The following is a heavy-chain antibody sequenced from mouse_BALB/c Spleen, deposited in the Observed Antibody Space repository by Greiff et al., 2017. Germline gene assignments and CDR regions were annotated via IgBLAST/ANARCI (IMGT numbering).Heavy chain of an antibody. CDR2: ISSGSSTI. V-gene: IGHV5-17*02. J-gene: IGHJ1*01. CDR1: GFTFSSFG. CDR3: ARSRNYWYFDV. Sequence: EVQLVESGGGLVKPGGSLKLSCAASGFTFSSFGMHWVRQAPEKGLEWVAYISSGSSTIYYADTVKGRFTISRDNPKNTLFLQMTSLRSEDTAMYYCARSRNYWYFDVWGAGTTVTVSS.